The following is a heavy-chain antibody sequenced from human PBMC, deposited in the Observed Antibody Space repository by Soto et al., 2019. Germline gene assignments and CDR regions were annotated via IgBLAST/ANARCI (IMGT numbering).Heavy chain of an antibody. CDR3: AAENSSGWYGALDI. D-gene: IGHD6-19*01. CDR1: GFTFTSSA. Sequence: SLKVSCKASGFTFTSSAVQWVRQARGQRLEWIGWIVVGSGNTNYAQKFQERVTITRDMSTSTAYMELSSLRSEDTAVYYCAAENSSGWYGALDIWGQGTLVTVSS. J-gene: IGHJ3*02. CDR2: IVVGSGNT. V-gene: IGHV1-58*01.